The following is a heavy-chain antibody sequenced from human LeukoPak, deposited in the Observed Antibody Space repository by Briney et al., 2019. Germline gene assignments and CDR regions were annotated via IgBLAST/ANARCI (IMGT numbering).Heavy chain of an antibody. V-gene: IGHV4-34*01. Sequence: SETLSLTCAVYGGSFSGYYWSWIRQPPGKGLEWIGEINHSGSTNYNPSLKSRVTISVDTSKNQFSLKLSSVTAADTAVYYCASSHHYYYYYGMDVWGQGTTVTVSS. CDR2: INHSGST. CDR3: ASSHHYYYYYGMDV. CDR1: GGSFSGYY. J-gene: IGHJ6*02.